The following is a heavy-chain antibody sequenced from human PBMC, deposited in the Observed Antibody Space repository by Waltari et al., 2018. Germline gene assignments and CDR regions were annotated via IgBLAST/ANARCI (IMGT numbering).Heavy chain of an antibody. CDR1: GGSFSGYY. V-gene: IGHV4-34*01. CDR2: INHRGST. J-gene: IGHJ4*02. D-gene: IGHD6-19*01. CDR3: ARGPRLVRAPGRSFDY. Sequence: QVQLQQWGAGLLKPSETLSLTCAVYGGSFSGYYWNWIRQPPGKGLEWIGEINHRGSTNYNPSLKSRVTISVDTSKNQFSLKLSSVTAADTAVYYCARGPRLVRAPGRSFDYWGQGTLVTVSS.